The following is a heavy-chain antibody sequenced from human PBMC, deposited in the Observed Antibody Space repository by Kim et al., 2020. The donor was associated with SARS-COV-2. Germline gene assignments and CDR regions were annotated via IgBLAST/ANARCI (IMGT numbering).Heavy chain of an antibody. D-gene: IGHD5-18*01. CDR3: ARHRGYSYGSYYYYGMDV. CDR1: GYSFTSYW. CDR2: IYPGDSDT. V-gene: IGHV5-51*01. Sequence: GESLKISCKGSGYSFTSYWIGWVRQMPGKGLEWMGIIYPGDSDTRYSPSFQGQVTISADKSISTAYLQWRSLKASDTAMYYCARHRGYSYGSYYYYGMDVWGQGTTVTVSS. J-gene: IGHJ6*02.